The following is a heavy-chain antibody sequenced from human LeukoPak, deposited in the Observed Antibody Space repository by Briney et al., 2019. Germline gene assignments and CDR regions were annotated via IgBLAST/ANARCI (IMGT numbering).Heavy chain of an antibody. Sequence: KTGGSLRLSCAASGFTFSSYNMKWVRQAPGKGLEWVSSISSRSSYIFYADSVKGRFTISRDNAKKSLYLQMNSPRAEDTAVYYCASGVNYFDYWGQGTLVTVSS. V-gene: IGHV3-21*01. CDR2: ISSRSSYI. J-gene: IGHJ4*02. CDR3: ASGVNYFDY. D-gene: IGHD3-3*01. CDR1: GFTFSSYN.